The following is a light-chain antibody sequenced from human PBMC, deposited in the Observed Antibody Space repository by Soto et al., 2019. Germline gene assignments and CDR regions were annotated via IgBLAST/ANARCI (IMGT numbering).Light chain of an antibody. CDR2: DAS. CDR1: QSVSSS. J-gene: IGKJ2*01. Sequence: EIVLTQSPATLSLSPGEIATLACRASQSVSSSLAWYQQKPGQAPRLLIYDASNRATGIPARFSGSGSGTDFTLTSSSLEPEDFAVYYCQQRSNWPPYTFGQGTKLEIK. V-gene: IGKV3-11*01. CDR3: QQRSNWPPYT.